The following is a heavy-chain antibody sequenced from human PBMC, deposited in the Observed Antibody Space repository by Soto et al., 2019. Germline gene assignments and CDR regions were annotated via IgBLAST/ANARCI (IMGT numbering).Heavy chain of an antibody. D-gene: IGHD3-22*01. CDR1: GDSVSSNSAA. Sequence: SQTLSLTCAISGDSVSSNSAAWNWIRQSPSRGLEWLGRTYYRSKWYNDYAVSVKSRITINPDTSKNQFSLQLNSVTPEDTAVYYCARGTHYYDSSGYHDAFDIWGQGTMVTVS. V-gene: IGHV6-1*01. J-gene: IGHJ3*02. CDR3: ARGTHYYDSSGYHDAFDI. CDR2: TYYRSKWYN.